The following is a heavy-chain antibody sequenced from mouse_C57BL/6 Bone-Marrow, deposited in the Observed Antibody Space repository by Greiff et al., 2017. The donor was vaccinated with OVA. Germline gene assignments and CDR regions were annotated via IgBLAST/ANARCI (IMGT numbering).Heavy chain of an antibody. CDR3: ARRKDWDGSSNYFDY. CDR2: INPNNGGT. V-gene: IGHV1-22*01. D-gene: IGHD1-1*01. J-gene: IGHJ2*01. Sequence: EVQLQQSGPELVKPGASVKMSCKASGYTFTDYNMHWVKQSHGKSLEWIGYINPNNGGTSYNQKFKGKATLTVNKSSSTAYMERRSLTSEDSAVYYGARRKDWDGSSNYFDYWGQGTTLTVSS. CDR1: GYTFTDYN.